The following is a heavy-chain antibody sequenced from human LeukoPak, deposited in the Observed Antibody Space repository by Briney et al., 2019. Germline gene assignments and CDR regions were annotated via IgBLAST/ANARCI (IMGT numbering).Heavy chain of an antibody. Sequence: ASVKVSCKASGYTFTGYYMHWVRQAPGQGRAWMGWINPNSGCTNYAQKFQGRVTMTRDTSISTAYMELSRLRSDDTAVYYCARVIQVIHPGYWGQGTLVTVSS. CDR1: GYTFTGYY. V-gene: IGHV1-2*02. J-gene: IGHJ4*02. D-gene: IGHD2-21*01. CDR2: INPNSGCT. CDR3: ARVIQVIHPGY.